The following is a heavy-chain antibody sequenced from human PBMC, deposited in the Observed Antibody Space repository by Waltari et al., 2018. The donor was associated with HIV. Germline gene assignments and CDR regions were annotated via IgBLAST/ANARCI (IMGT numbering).Heavy chain of an antibody. CDR3: ARGGRYSYGYRDY. CDR2: RNPNMVTT. D-gene: IGHD5-18*01. CDR1: GYTFTSYD. Sequence: QVQLVQSGAEVKKPGASVKVSCKASGYTFTSYDINWVRQATGQGLEWMGWRNPNMVTTGDAQKFQGRVTMTRNTSISTAYMELSSLRSEDTAVYYCARGGRYSYGYRDYWGQGTLVTVSS. V-gene: IGHV1-8*01. J-gene: IGHJ4*02.